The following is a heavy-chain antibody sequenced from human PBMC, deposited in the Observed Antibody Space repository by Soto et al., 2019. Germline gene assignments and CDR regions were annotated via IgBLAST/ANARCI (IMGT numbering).Heavy chain of an antibody. J-gene: IGHJ5*02. CDR1: GFIFENFG. V-gene: IGHV3-23*01. D-gene: IGHD1-26*01. CDR3: AKNQGVELVPLATVDWFDP. CDR2: ISGSGFKK. Sequence: LRLSCAASGFIFENFGMSWVRHAPVKGLEWISSISGSGFKKYYADSVKGRFTISRDNSKSTVYLELNNLSAEDTAVYHCAKNQGVELVPLATVDWFDPWGQGSVVTVSS.